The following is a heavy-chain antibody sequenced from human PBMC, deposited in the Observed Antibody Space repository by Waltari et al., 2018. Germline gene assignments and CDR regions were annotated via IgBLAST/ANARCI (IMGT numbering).Heavy chain of an antibody. CDR2: ISWNSGSI. CDR1: GFTFDDYA. J-gene: IGHJ5*02. Sequence: EVQLVESGGGLVQPGRSLRLSCAASGFTFDDYAMHWVRQAPGKGLEWVSGISWNSGSIGYADSVKGRFTISRDNAKNSLYLQMNSLRAEDMALYYCAKGGYYGSGSYPNWFDPWGQGTLVTASS. D-gene: IGHD3-10*01. V-gene: IGHV3-9*03. CDR3: AKGGYYGSGSYPNWFDP.